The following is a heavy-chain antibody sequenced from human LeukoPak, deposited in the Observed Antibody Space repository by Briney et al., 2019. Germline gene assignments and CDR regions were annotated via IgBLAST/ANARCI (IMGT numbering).Heavy chain of an antibody. CDR1: GYTFTGYY. CDR2: INPNSGGT. CDR3: AKDPDPLIVVVVAATWFDP. J-gene: IGHJ5*02. D-gene: IGHD2-15*01. V-gene: IGHV1-2*02. Sequence: ASVKVSCKASGYTFTGYYMHWVRQAPGQGLEWMGWINPNSGGTNYAQKFQGRVTMTRDTSISTAYMELSRLRSDDTAVYYCAKDPDPLIVVVVAATWFDPWGQGTLVTVSS.